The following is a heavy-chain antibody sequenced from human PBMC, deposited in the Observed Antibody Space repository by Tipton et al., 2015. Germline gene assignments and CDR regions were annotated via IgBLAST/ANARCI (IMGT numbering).Heavy chain of an antibody. J-gene: IGHJ5*02. CDR2: IYYSGRT. D-gene: IGHD2-2*01. V-gene: IGHV4-39*01. CDR1: GGSISRGRYY. CDR3: AIVVVPAATGGGWFDP. Sequence: TLSLTCTVSGGSISRGRYYWSWIRQHPGKGLEWIGIIYYSGRTYFNPSLKSRVTISVDTSKNQFSLKLSSVTATDTAVYYCAIVVVPAATGGGWFDPWGQGTLVTVSS.